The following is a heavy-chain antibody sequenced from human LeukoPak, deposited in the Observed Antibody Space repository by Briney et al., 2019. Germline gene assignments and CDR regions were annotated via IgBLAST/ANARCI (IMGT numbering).Heavy chain of an antibody. CDR2: IKQDGSEK. Sequence: GGSLRLSCAASGFTFSSYWMSWVRQAPGKGLEWVANIKQDGSEKYYVDSVKGRFTISRDNAKNSLYLQMNSLRAEDTAVYYCARVNTQWLVPYYFDYWGQGTLITVSS. J-gene: IGHJ4*02. CDR3: ARVNTQWLVPYYFDY. CDR1: GFTFSSYW. D-gene: IGHD6-19*01. V-gene: IGHV3-7*01.